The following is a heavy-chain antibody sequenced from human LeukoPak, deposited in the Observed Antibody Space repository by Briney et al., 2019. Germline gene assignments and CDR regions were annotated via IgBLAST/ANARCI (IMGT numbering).Heavy chain of an antibody. CDR1: GFTFDDYA. D-gene: IGHD1-26*01. CDR3: AGGATILDYYYGMDV. CDR2: ISWNSGSI. V-gene: IGHV3-9*01. Sequence: GRSLRLSRAASGFTFDDYAMHWVRQAPGKGLEWVSGISWNSGSIGYADSVKGRFTISRDNAKNSLYLQMNSLRAEDTALYYCAGGATILDYYYGMDVWGQGATVTVSS. J-gene: IGHJ6*02.